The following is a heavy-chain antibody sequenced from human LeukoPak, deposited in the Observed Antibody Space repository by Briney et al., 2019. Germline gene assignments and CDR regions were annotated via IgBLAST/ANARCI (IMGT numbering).Heavy chain of an antibody. CDR3: ARAQYYLDS. J-gene: IGHJ4*02. V-gene: IGHV3-11*06. Sequence: GGSLRLSCAASGFTFSHYYMSWIRQAPGKGLEWVSYISSSSSNRNYADSVKGRFTISRDNAKNSLDLQMNSLRAEDTAVYYCARAQYYLDSWGQGTLVTVSS. CDR1: GFTFSHYY. CDR2: ISSSSSNR.